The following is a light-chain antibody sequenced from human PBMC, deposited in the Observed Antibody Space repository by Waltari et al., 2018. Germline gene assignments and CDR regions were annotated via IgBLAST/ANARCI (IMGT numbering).Light chain of an antibody. CDR2: GTF. J-gene: IGKJ4*01. CDR3: QQYDISPLT. Sequence: EIVLRQSPGTLSLSPGEGATLSCRTSQTIRTTYLAWYQQKPGQAPTLLIYGTFSRATGIPDRFTGSGSGTDFSLTISSLEPEDFATYYCQQYDISPLTFGGGTKVEI. CDR1: QTIRTTY. V-gene: IGKV3-20*01.